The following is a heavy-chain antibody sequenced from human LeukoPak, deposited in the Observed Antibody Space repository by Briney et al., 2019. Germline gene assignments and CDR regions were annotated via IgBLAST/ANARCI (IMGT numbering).Heavy chain of an antibody. V-gene: IGHV3-53*01. J-gene: IGHJ4*02. CDR2: IYSGGDT. CDR3: ARDLSGIAGYTYGRGIDY. CDR1: GFIVSGTY. Sequence: PGGSLRLSCAASGFIVSGTYMTWVRQAPGKGLECVSIIYSGGDTYYTASVKGRFSVSRDNAENSLYLQMNSLRAEDTAVYYCARDLSGIAGYTYGRGIDYWGQGTLVTVSS. D-gene: IGHD5-18*01.